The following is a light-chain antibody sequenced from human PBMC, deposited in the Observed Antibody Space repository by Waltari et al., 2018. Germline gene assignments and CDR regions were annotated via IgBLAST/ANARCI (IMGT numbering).Light chain of an antibody. J-gene: IGLJ1*01. CDR3: CSYAGGTTYV. V-gene: IGLV2-23*02. CDR2: EVS. CDR1: SRPAGNYYV. Sequence: QPALTQPAPVSGSPGQAIPLSCTGTSRPAGNYYVVPWYQQSHGKAPKFIIYEVSEGPSGVSNRFSGSKSGNTASLTISGLQAEDEADYYCCSYAGGTTYVFGTGTKVTVL.